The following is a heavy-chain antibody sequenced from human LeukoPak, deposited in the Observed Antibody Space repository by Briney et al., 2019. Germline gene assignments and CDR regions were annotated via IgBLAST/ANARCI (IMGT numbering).Heavy chain of an antibody. J-gene: IGHJ4*02. CDR3: ARQGVVTATVDY. CDR1: GGSISSSSYY. Sequence: KPSETLSLTCTVSGGSISSSSYYCGWIRQPPGKGLEWIGSIYYSGSTYYNPSLKSRVTISVDTSKNQFSLKLSSVTAADTAVYYCARQGVVTATVDYWGQGTLVTVSS. D-gene: IGHD2-15*01. CDR2: IYYSGST. V-gene: IGHV4-39*01.